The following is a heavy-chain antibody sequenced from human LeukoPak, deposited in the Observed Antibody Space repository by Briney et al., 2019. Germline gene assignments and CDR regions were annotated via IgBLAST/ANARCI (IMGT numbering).Heavy chain of an antibody. Sequence: GGSLRLSCAASGFTFSSYWMHWVRQAPGKGLAWVSRINSDGSSTSYADSVKGRFTISRDNAKNTLYLQMNSLRAEDTAVYYCAKPEYDFWSGYTDWGQGTLVTVSS. CDR3: AKPEYDFWSGYTD. V-gene: IGHV3-74*01. D-gene: IGHD3-3*01. CDR1: GFTFSSYW. J-gene: IGHJ4*02. CDR2: INSDGSST.